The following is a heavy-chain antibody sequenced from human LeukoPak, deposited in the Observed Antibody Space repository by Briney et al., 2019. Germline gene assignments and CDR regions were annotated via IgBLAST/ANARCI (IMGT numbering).Heavy chain of an antibody. CDR3: AHYYGMDV. J-gene: IGHJ6*02. Sequence: PGGSLRLSCAASGFTFSSYEMNWVRQAPGKGLEWVSYIGSSGSTIYYADSVKGRFTISRDNAKNSLYLQMNSLRAEDTAVYYCAHYYGMDVWGQGTTVTVSS. CDR2: IGSSGSTI. CDR1: GFTFSSYE. V-gene: IGHV3-48*03.